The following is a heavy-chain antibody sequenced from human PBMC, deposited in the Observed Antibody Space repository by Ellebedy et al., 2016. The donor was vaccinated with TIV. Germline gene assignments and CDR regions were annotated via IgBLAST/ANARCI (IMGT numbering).Heavy chain of an antibody. J-gene: IGHJ4*02. CDR2: VNHSGGS. Sequence: SETLSLTXAVYGGSFSAYYWSWLRQPPGQGLEWIGVVNHSGGSTYYPSPKSQALISLDTSKNQFHLKVNSVTAADTAVYYCARGRAYRHYESKYRTTRIDYWGQGTQVTVSS. CDR3: ARGRAYRHYESKYRTTRIDY. D-gene: IGHD1-14*01. CDR1: GGSFSAYY. V-gene: IGHV4-34*01.